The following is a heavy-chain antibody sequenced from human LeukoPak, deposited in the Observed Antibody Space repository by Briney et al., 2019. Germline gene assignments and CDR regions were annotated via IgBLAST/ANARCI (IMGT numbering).Heavy chain of an antibody. D-gene: IGHD2-2*01. V-gene: IGHV3-23*01. CDR3: AKGAGVYCSSTSCYPYYYYMDV. CDR2: ISGSGAST. Sequence: PGGSLRLSCAASGFTFSSYAMSWVRQAPGKGLEWVSAISGSGASTYYADSVKGRFTISRDTPKNTLYMQMNSMRAEDTAVYYCAKGAGVYCSSTSCYPYYYYMDVWGKGTTVTVSS. CDR1: GFTFSSYA. J-gene: IGHJ6*03.